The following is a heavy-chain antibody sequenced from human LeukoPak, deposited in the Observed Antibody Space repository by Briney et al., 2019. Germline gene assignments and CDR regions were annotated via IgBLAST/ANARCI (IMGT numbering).Heavy chain of an antibody. J-gene: IGHJ5*02. CDR2: INPNSGGT. CDR3: ARQGVLNWFDP. V-gene: IGHV1-2*02. CDR1: GCTFTGYY. Sequence: ASVKVSCKASGCTFTGYYIHWVRQAPGQGLEWLGWINPNSGGTNYAQKFQGKVTMTRDTSISKAYMELSRLRSDDTAVYYCARQGVLNWFDPWGQGTLATVSS.